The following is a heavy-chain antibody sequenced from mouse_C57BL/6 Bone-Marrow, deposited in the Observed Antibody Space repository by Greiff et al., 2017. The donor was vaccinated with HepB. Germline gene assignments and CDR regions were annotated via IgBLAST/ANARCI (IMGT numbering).Heavy chain of an antibody. CDR2: INPNNGGT. V-gene: IGHV1-26*01. CDR1: GYTFTDYY. D-gene: IGHD1-1*01. CDR3: ARVGSSCYYYAMDY. Sequence: EVQLQQSGPELVKPGASVKISCKASGYTFTDYYMNWVKQSHGKSLEWIGDINPNNGGTSYNQKFKGKATLTVDKSSSTAYMELRSLTSEDSAVYYCARVGSSCYYYAMDYWGQGTSVTVSS. J-gene: IGHJ4*01.